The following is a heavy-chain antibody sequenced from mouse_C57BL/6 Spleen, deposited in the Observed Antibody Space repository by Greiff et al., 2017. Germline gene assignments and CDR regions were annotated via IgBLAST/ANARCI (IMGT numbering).Heavy chain of an antibody. Sequence: VQLQQSGAELVRPGASVTLSCKASGYTFTDYEMHWVKQTPVHGLEWIGAIDPETGGTDYNQKFKGKAILTADKSSSTAYMELRSLTSEDSAVWYCTREGREESFDCWGQGTTLTVSS. D-gene: IGHD3-3*01. CDR3: TREGREESFDC. CDR2: IDPETGGT. V-gene: IGHV1-15*01. J-gene: IGHJ2*01. CDR1: GYTFTDYE.